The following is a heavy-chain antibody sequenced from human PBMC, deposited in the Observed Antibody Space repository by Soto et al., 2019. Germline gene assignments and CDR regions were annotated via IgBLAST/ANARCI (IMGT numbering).Heavy chain of an antibody. CDR1: GFTFSNYG. Sequence: QVQLVESGGGVVQPGTSLTLSCTASGFTFSNYGMHWVRQAPGKGLEWVAITWSDGIKKYYGDSVKGRFTISRDNSKNTLFLQMNGLRAEDTAVYYCVRWRIGPIPTIPLFDSWGQGTLVTVSS. CDR2: TWSDGIKK. J-gene: IGHJ4*02. CDR3: VRWRIGPIPTIPLFDS. D-gene: IGHD2-2*01. V-gene: IGHV3-33*01.